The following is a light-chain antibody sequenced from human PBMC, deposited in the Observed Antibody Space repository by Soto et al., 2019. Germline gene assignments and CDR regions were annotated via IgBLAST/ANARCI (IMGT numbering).Light chain of an antibody. CDR1: SSDVGGYNY. V-gene: IGLV2-14*01. Sequence: QSVLTQPASVSGSPGQSITISCTGTSSDVGGYNYVSWYQQHPGKAPKLMIHDVRNRPSGVSNRFSGSKPVNTASLTISGLQAEDEADYYCSSYTTISTYVFGTGTKVTVL. CDR3: SSYTTISTYV. CDR2: DVR. J-gene: IGLJ1*01.